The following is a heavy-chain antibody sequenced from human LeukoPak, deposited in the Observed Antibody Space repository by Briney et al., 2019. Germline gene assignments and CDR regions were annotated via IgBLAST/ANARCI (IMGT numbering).Heavy chain of an antibody. CDR2: LYSDGNT. CDR3: ARGVEPLAASALAY. D-gene: IGHD1-14*01. CDR1: GFTVITND. Sequence: GGSLRLSCAASGFTVITNDMTWVRQAPGKGLEWVSVLYSDGNTKYADSVQGRFTISRDNSKNTLYLEMNSLSPDDTAVYYCARGVEPLAASALAYWGQGTLVTVSS. V-gene: IGHV3-53*01. J-gene: IGHJ4*02.